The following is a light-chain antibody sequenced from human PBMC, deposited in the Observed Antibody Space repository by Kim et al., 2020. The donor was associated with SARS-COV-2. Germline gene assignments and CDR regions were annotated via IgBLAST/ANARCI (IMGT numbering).Light chain of an antibody. J-gene: IGLJ2*01. CDR1: RRDSSYA. V-gene: IGLV4-69*01. Sequence: ASCKRAYTLGRRDSSYAIAWHQQQPEKGPRYLMKLISDGSHSKGDGIADRFSGSSSGAERYLTISSLQSEDEADYYCQTWGTGLVVFGGGTQLTVL. CDR2: LISDGSH. CDR3: QTWGTGLVV.